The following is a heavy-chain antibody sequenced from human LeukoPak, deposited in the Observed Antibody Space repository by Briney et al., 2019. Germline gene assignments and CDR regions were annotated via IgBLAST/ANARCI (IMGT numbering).Heavy chain of an antibody. CDR1: GVSISSYY. CDR3: VRHGTQKYVADY. D-gene: IGHD1-1*01. J-gene: IGHJ4*02. V-gene: IGHV4-59*08. CDR2: VSYSGST. Sequence: PSETQSLTCTVSGVSISSYYWSWIRQPPGKGLEWIGYVSYSGSTNYNPSLKSRVTISVDTSKNQFSLKLSSVTAPDTAVYYCVRHGTQKYVADYWGQGTLVTVSS.